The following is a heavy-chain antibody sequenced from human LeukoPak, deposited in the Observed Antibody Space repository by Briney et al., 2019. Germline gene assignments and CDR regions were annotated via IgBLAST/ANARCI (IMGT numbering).Heavy chain of an antibody. CDR3: ARVHYDILTGYSYFDY. CDR2: ISAYNDNT. D-gene: IGHD3-9*01. V-gene: IGHV1-18*01. J-gene: IGHJ4*02. CDR1: GYSFTSYG. Sequence: ASVKVSCKASGYSFTSYGISWVRQAPGQGLEWMGWISAYNDNTNYAQKTQARVVKTTDTSTSTAYIELWSLRSGDTAVYYCARVHYDILTGYSYFDYWGQASLASVSS.